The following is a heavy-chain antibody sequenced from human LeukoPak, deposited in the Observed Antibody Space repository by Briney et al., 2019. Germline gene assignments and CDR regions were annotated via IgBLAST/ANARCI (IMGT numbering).Heavy chain of an antibody. Sequence: ASVKVSCKVSGYTLTELSMHWLRQAPGKGLEWMGGFNPEDGETIYAQKYQGRVTITEDTSTDTAYMELSSLRSEDTAVYYCATSVLFDPWGQGTLVTVSS. V-gene: IGHV1-24*01. J-gene: IGHJ5*02. CDR1: GYTLTELS. CDR3: ATSVLFDP. CDR2: FNPEDGET. D-gene: IGHD3-16*01.